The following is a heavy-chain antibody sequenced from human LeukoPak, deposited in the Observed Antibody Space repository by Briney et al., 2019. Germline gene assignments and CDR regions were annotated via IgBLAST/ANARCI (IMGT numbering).Heavy chain of an antibody. CDR1: GGSIISGDYF. J-gene: IGHJ4*02. V-gene: IGHV4-30-4*01. D-gene: IGHD3-22*01. CDR3: ARVDSSAYAIFDC. Sequence: SQTLSLTCAVSGGSIISGDYFWTWIRQPPGKDLDWIGYIYYSGSTYYNPSLKSRLTISVDTSKNQFSLKLTSLTAADTAVYYCARVDSSAYAIFDCWGQGTLVTVPS. CDR2: IYYSGST.